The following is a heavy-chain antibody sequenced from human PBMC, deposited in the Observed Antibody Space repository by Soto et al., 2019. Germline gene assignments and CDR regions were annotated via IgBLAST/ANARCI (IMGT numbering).Heavy chain of an antibody. J-gene: IGHJ5*02. Sequence: EVQLVESGGGLVKPGGSLILSCAASGFTFSNAWMNWVRQAPGKGLEWVGRIKSKTDGGTTDYAAPVKGRFTISRDDSKNTLYLQMNSLKTEDTAVYYCTTDLDNMLRGVPLGPWGRGTLVTVSS. CDR1: GFTFSNAW. CDR3: TTDLDNMLRGVPLGP. D-gene: IGHD3-10*01. CDR2: IKSKTDGGTT. V-gene: IGHV3-15*01.